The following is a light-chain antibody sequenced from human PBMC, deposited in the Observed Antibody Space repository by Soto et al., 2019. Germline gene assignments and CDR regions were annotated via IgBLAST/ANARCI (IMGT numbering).Light chain of an antibody. J-gene: IGLJ1*01. CDR1: SSDVGGYQY. CDR3: SSYTSTSTYA. CDR2: EVH. Sequence: QSVLTQPASVSGSPGQSITISCTGTSSDVGGYQYVSWYQQHPGKAPKLMIYEVHNRPSGVSNRFSASKSGNTASLTISGLQAEDEADYYCSSYTSTSTYAFGTGTKVTVL. V-gene: IGLV2-14*01.